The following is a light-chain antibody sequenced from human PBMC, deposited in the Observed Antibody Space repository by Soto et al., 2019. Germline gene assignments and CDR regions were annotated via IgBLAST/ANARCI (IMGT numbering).Light chain of an antibody. CDR3: QQRSSWPLT. CDR2: DAS. J-gene: IGKJ4*01. CDR1: QSVSSY. V-gene: IGKV3-11*01. Sequence: SQPPATLSLSTGERATLSCGASQSVSSYLAWYQQKPGQAPRLLIYDASNRATGIPARFSGSGSGTDFTLTISSLEPEDFAVYYCQQRSSWPLTFGGGTKVAIK.